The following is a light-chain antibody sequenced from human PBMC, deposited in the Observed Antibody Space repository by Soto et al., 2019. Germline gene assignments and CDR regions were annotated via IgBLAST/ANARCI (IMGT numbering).Light chain of an antibody. J-gene: IGKJ2*01. Sequence: ELVMTQSPATLSVSPGKRATLSCRASQSVGSNLAWYQQKPGLAPKLLIYGASTRATGIPARFSGSGSGTYFTLTISSLQSEDFAVYYCHQYNNWYTFGQGTKLEIK. V-gene: IGKV3-15*01. CDR1: QSVGSN. CDR2: GAS. CDR3: HQYNNWYT.